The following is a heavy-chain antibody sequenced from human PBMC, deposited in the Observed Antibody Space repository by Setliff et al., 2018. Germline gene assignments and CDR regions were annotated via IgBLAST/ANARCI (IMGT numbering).Heavy chain of an antibody. V-gene: IGHV1-3*01. CDR1: GFTLTSYP. Sequence: ASVKVSCKASGFTLTSYPIQWVRQAPGQRLEWMGWINPDNGNRKYSQRFQGRVTITRDTSASTVFLELSTLRSEDTAVYYCTRDFLGATASFDIWGQGTMVTVS. D-gene: IGHD3-3*01. CDR3: TRDFLGATASFDI. CDR2: INPDNGNR. J-gene: IGHJ3*02.